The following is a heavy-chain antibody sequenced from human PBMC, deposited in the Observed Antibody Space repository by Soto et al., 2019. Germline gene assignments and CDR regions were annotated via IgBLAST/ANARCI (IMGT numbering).Heavy chain of an antibody. D-gene: IGHD3-10*01. J-gene: IGHJ4*02. CDR2: ISYDGSDK. CDR1: GFSFNTFG. V-gene: IGHV3-30*03. Sequence: QVQLVESGGAVVQPGRSLRLSCAASGFSFNTFGMHWVRQAPGKGLEWLTVISYDGSDKYYADSVEGRFIISRDTSENTLYLQMNSLRPDDTAVYDCARGPYYGSGTLDYWGQGTVVTVSS. CDR3: ARGPYYGSGTLDY.